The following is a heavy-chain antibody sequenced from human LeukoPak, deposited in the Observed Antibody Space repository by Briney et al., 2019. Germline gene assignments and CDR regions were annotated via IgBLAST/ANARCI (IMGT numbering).Heavy chain of an antibody. Sequence: ASVKVSCKASGYTFTSYGISWVRQAPGQGLEWMGWINPNSGGTNYAQKFQGRVTMTRDTSISTAYMELSRLRSDDTAVYYCARDSGYSGYEGDAFDIWGQGTMVTVSS. CDR1: GYTFTSYG. V-gene: IGHV1-2*02. CDR2: INPNSGGT. CDR3: ARDSGYSGYEGDAFDI. J-gene: IGHJ3*02. D-gene: IGHD5-12*01.